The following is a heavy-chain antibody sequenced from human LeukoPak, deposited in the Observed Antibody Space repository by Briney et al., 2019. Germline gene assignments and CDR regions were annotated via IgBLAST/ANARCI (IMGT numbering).Heavy chain of an antibody. CDR3: GREWAVDF. CDR1: GFTLSTYS. CDR2: ISSSGNYI. V-gene: IGHV3-21*06. J-gene: IGHJ4*02. Sequence: GGSLRLSCAASGFTLSTYSMNWVRQAPGEGLEWVSSISSSGNYIYYADSVKGRFTISRDNAKNSLYLQMNSLRVEDTAVYYCGREWAVDFWGQGTLVTVSS.